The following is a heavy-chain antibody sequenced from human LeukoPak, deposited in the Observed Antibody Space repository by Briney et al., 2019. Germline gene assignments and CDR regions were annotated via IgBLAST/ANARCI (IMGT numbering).Heavy chain of an antibody. CDR1: GYSFTSYW. Sequence: GESLKISCKGSGYSFTSYWIGWVRQMPGKGLEWMGIIYPGDSDTRYSPSFQGQVTISADKSISTAYLQWSSLKASDTAMYYCAREHANCSGGSCYSGPFDYWGQGTLVTVSS. CDR2: IYPGDSDT. D-gene: IGHD2-15*01. J-gene: IGHJ4*02. CDR3: AREHANCSGGSCYSGPFDY. V-gene: IGHV5-51*01.